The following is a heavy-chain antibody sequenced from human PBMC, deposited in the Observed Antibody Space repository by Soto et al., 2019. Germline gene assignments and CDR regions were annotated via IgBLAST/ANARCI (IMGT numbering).Heavy chain of an antibody. CDR1: GYSISIGYY. Sequence: SETLSLTCAVSGYSISIGYYCGCIRQPPGKGLEWIGSIYHSGSTYYNPSLKSRVTILVDTSKNQFSLKLSSVTAADTAVYHCARGRRHYDFWSGYNYWFDPWGQGTLVTVSS. J-gene: IGHJ5*02. V-gene: IGHV4-38-2*01. D-gene: IGHD3-3*01. CDR2: IYHSGST. CDR3: ARGRRHYDFWSGYNYWFDP.